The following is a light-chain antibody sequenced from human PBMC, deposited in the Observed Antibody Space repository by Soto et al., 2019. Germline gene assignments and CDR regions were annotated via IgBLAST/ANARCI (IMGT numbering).Light chain of an antibody. CDR3: CSYLGSSTFGYV. CDR2: EVS. V-gene: IGLV2-23*02. CDR1: XXXXXSYNL. J-gene: IGLJ1*01. Sequence: QSALTQPASVSGSPGQSITXSXXXTXXXXXSYNLVSWYQQHPGKAPKFMIYEVSKRPSGVSNLFSGSKSGNTASLTISGLQAEDEADYYCCSYLGSSTFGYVFGTGTKLTVL.